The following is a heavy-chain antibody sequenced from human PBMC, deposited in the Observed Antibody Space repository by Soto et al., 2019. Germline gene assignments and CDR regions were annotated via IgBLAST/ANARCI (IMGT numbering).Heavy chain of an antibody. CDR2: IYSGGRT. V-gene: IGHV3-66*01. Sequence: EVQLVESGGGLVQPGGSLRLSCAASGFTVSSNYMNWVRQAPGKGLEWVSVIYSGGRTYYADSVKGRFTISRDNSKNTLYLQMNSLRAEDTAVYYCARDFVHGDPPDYFQHWGQGTLVTVSS. J-gene: IGHJ1*01. CDR3: ARDFVHGDPPDYFQH. CDR1: GFTVSSNY. D-gene: IGHD4-17*01.